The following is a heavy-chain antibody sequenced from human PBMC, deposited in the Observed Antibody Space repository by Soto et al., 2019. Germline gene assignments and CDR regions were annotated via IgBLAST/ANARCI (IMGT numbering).Heavy chain of an antibody. V-gene: IGHV4-34*01. D-gene: IGHD4-17*01. J-gene: IGHJ6*03. CDR1: GGSFSGYY. CDR3: ARQPTYYGDYRRGYYYYMDV. CDR2: INHSGST. Sequence: SETLSLTCAVYGGSFSGYYWSWIRQPPGKGLEWIGEINHSGSTNYNPSLKSRVTISVDTSKNQFSLKLSSVTAADTAVYYCARQPTYYGDYRRGYYYYMDVWGKGTTVTVSS.